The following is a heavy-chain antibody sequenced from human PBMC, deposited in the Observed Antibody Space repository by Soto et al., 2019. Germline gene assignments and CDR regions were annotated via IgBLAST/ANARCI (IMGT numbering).Heavy chain of an antibody. Sequence: ETLSLTCTFSVDSITTYYWSWIRQPAGKGLEWIGRIDASGNTNYNPSLNSRVTMSIDTSKKQFSLKLTSVTAADTAIYYCARYSNNWFQTEGMDVWGQGTTVTVSS. CDR2: IDASGNT. CDR3: ARYSNNWFQTEGMDV. V-gene: IGHV4-4*07. J-gene: IGHJ6*02. CDR1: VDSITTYY. D-gene: IGHD6-13*01.